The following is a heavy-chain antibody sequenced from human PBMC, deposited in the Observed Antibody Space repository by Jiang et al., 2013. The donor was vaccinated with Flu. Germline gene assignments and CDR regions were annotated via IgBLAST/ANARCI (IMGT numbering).Heavy chain of an antibody. CDR1: GGSISSGGYY. CDR3: ARSFDSNLLKWDY. D-gene: IGHD3-22*01. Sequence: SLTCTVSGGSISSGGYYWSWIRQHPGKGLEWIGYIYYSGSTYYNPSLKSRVTISVDTSKNQFSLKLSSVTAADTAVYYCARSFDSNLLKWDYWGQGTLVTVSS. CDR2: IYYSGST. J-gene: IGHJ4*02. V-gene: IGHV4-31*03.